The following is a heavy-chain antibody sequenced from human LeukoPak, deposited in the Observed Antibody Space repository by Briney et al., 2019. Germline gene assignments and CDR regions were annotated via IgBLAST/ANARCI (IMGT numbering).Heavy chain of an antibody. D-gene: IGHD6-13*01. CDR1: GYTFTSYG. CDR3: ARDRAAAGTEDWFDP. Sequence: ASVKVSCKASGYTFTSYGISWVRQAPGQGLEWMGWISAYNGNTNYAQKLQGRVTMTTDTSTSTAYMELRSLRSDDTAVYCCARDRAAAGTEDWFDPWGQGTLVTVSS. V-gene: IGHV1-18*01. CDR2: ISAYNGNT. J-gene: IGHJ5*02.